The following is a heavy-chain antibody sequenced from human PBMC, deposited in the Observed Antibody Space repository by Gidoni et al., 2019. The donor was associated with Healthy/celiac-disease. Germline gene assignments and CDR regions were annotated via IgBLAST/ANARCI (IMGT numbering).Heavy chain of an antibody. D-gene: IGHD1-26*01. J-gene: IGHJ5*02. CDR1: GFTFSSYA. V-gene: IGHV3-23*01. Sequence: EVQLLESGGGLVQPGGSLRLSCAASGFTFSSYAMSWVRQAPGKGLEWVSAISGSGGSTYYADSVKGRFTISRDNSKNTLYLQMNSLRAEDTAVYYCAKDQSPIVGATMDWFDPWGQGTLVTVSS. CDR2: ISGSGGST. CDR3: AKDQSPIVGATMDWFDP.